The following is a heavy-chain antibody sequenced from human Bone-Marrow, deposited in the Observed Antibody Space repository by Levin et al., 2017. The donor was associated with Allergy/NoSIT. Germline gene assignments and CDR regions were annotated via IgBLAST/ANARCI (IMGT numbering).Heavy chain of an antibody. V-gene: IGHV1-69*06. CDR2: IIPIFGTA. J-gene: IGHJ6*02. D-gene: IGHD6-13*01. CDR3: ARGVAAAGAYYYGMDV. Sequence: SVKVSCKASGGTFSSYAISWVRQAPGQGLEWMGGIIPIFGTANYAQKLQGRVTITADKSTSTAYMELSSLRSEDAAVYYCARGVAAAGAYYYGMDVWGQGTAVTVSS. CDR1: GGTFSSYA.